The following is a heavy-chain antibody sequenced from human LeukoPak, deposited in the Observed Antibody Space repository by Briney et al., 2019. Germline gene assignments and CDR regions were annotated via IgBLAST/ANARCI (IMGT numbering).Heavy chain of an antibody. J-gene: IGHJ4*02. CDR2: ISWNSGYI. V-gene: IGHV3-9*01. D-gene: IGHD6-19*01. Sequence: SLRLPCAASGFTFDNYAMHWVRQAPVKGLEWLSIISWNSGYIGYADSVKGRFTISRDNAKKSLDLQMNSLRAEDTAFYYCAKVRGTYSSGYFFDYWGQGTLVTVSS. CDR3: AKVRGTYSSGYFFDY. CDR1: GFTFDNYA.